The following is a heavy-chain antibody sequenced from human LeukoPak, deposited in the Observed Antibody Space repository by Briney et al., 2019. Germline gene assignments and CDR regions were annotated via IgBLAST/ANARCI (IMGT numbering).Heavy chain of an antibody. CDR1: GGSISSYY. Sequence: SETLSLTCTVSGGSISSYYWSWIRQPPGKGLEWIGYIYYSGSTNYNPSLKSRVTISVDTSKNQFSLKLSSVTAADTAVYYCARGWGRALGAFDIWGQGTMVTVSS. CDR3: ARGWGRALGAFDI. CDR2: IYYSGST. D-gene: IGHD7-27*01. J-gene: IGHJ3*02. V-gene: IGHV4-59*12.